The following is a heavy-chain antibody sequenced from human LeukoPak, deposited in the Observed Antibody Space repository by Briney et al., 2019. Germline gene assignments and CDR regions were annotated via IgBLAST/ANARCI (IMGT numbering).Heavy chain of an antibody. CDR3: AREMATVNDWFDP. Sequence: WIRQPPGKGLEWVANIKQDGSEKYYVDSVKGRFTISRDNAKNSLYLQMNSLRAEDTAVYYCAREMATVNDWFDPWGQGTLVTVSS. J-gene: IGHJ5*02. V-gene: IGHV3-7*01. D-gene: IGHD4-11*01. CDR2: IKQDGSEK.